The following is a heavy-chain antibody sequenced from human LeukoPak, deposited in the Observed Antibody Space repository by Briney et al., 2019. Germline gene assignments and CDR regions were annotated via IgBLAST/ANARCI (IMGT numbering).Heavy chain of an antibody. CDR2: IRYDGSNK. V-gene: IGHV3-30*02. J-gene: IGHJ4*02. CDR3: AKEGFIHGAYYFVY. D-gene: IGHD3-10*01. CDR1: GFTFSSYG. Sequence: GGSQRLSCAASGFTFSSYGMHWVRQAPGKGLEWVAFIRYDGSNKYYADSVKGRFTISRDNSKNTPCLQMNSLRDEGTAVYYWAKEGFIHGAYYFVYWGGGPLVTVSS.